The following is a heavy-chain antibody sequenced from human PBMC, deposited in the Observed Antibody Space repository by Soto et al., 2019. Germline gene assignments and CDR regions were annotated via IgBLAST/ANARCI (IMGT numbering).Heavy chain of an antibody. CDR3: ARNHGKSLYADVDY. V-gene: IGHV3-30*04. CDR1: GFIFSDSA. J-gene: IGHJ4*02. Sequence: QVQLVESGGGVVQPGRSLRLSCTASGFIFSDSAMHWVRQAPGKGLEWVASISYDGSNKYYADSVKGRFTISRDNSKNTLSLQMTGLRAEDTAVYYCARNHGKSLYADVDYWGQGTLVTVSS. CDR2: ISYDGSNK. D-gene: IGHD2-8*01.